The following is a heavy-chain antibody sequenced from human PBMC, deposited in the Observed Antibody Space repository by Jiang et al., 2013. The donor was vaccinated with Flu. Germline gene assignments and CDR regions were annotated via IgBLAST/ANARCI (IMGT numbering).Heavy chain of an antibody. CDR2: VFPYDSDA. J-gene: IGHJ4*01. D-gene: IGHD6-19*01. CDR3: ARETVAGMYYFDF. Sequence: GESLKISCKGSGYSFSSYRIGWVRQMPGKGLEWMGIVFPYDSDARYSPSFQGQVTISADRSISTAYLQWSSLKASDTAIYYCARETVAGMYYFDFWGQGTQVTVSS. V-gene: IGHV5-51*01. CDR1: GYSFSSYR.